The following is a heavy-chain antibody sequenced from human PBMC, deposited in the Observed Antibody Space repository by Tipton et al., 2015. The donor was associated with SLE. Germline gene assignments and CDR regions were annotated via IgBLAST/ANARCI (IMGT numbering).Heavy chain of an antibody. Sequence: SLRLSCAASGFTFSSYGMHWVRQAPGKGLEWVAVIWYDGSNKYYADSVKGRFTISRDNSNNTLYLQMNSLRAEDTAIYYCARDGGRVQGVIGWYFDYWGQGTLVTVSS. V-gene: IGHV3-33*08. CDR3: ARDGGRVQGVIGWYFDY. CDR1: GFTFSSYG. D-gene: IGHD3-10*01. J-gene: IGHJ4*02. CDR2: IWYDGSNK.